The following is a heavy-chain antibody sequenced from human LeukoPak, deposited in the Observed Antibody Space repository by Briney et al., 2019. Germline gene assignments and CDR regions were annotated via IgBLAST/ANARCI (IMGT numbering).Heavy chain of an antibody. CDR1: GGSISSYY. CDR2: IYTSGST. V-gene: IGHV4-4*09. Sequence: SETLSLTCTVSGGSISSYYWSWIRQPPGKGLEWIGYIYTSGSTNYNPSLKSRVTISVDTSKNQFSLKLSSVTAADTAVYYCARLITMMHPFDYWGQGTLVTVSS. CDR3: ARLITMMHPFDY. D-gene: IGHD3-22*01. J-gene: IGHJ4*02.